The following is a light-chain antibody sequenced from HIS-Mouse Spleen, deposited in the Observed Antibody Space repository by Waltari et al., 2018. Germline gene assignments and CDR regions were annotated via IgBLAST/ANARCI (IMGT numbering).Light chain of an antibody. J-gene: IGLJ1*01. V-gene: IGLV2-11*01. CDR2: EVS. Sequence: QSALTQPRPVSGSPGQSVTISCTGTSRDFGGYNYVSCYQQHPGKAPKLRIYEVSKRPSGVPDRFSGSKSGNTASLTISGLQAEDEADYYCCSYAGSYTGVFGTGTKVTVL. CDR1: SRDFGGYNY. CDR3: CSYAGSYTGV.